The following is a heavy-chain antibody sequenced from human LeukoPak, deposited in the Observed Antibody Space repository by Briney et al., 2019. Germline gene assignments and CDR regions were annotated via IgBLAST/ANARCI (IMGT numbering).Heavy chain of an antibody. CDR3: AREGPHYYKDAFDI. CDR2: ISSSGSAV. J-gene: IGHJ3*02. V-gene: IGHV3-48*03. CDR1: GFTFSSYE. Sequence: GGSLRLSCAASGFTFSSYEMNWVRQAPGKGLEWVSYISSSGSAVHYADSVKGRFTISRDNAKNSLYLQMNSLRAEDTAVYFCAREGPHYYKDAFDIWGQGTIVTISS. D-gene: IGHD3-10*01.